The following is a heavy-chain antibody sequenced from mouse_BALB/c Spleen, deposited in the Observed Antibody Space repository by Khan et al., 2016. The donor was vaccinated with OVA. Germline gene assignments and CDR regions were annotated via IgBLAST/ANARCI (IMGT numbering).Heavy chain of an antibody. D-gene: IGHD4-1*01. CDR3: ARAGWDVFAY. V-gene: IGHV1-77*01. CDR1: GYTFTDYV. CDR2: IYPGGDTT. Sequence: QVQLQQSGPELVKPGASVKMSCKASGYTFTDYVMNWVKQRNGQGLEWIGQIYPGGDTTYYNEKFKGKATLTADRSSSTVYMQLSNLTSEDSAVYFCARAGWDVFAYWGQGTLVTVSA. J-gene: IGHJ3*01.